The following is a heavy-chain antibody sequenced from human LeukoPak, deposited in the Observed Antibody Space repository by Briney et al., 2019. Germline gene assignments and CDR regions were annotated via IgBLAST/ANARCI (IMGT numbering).Heavy chain of an antibody. J-gene: IGHJ4*02. V-gene: IGHV7-4-1*02. Sequence: GASVKVSCKASGYTFTTYGMNWVRPAPGQGLEWMGWINTNTGNPTYVQGFTGRFVFSLDTPVSTAYLQISSLKAEDTAVYYCAREGVYYGSGSYDIDRFDYWGQGTLVTVSS. CDR1: GYTFTTYG. D-gene: IGHD3-10*01. CDR2: INTNTGNP. CDR3: AREGVYYGSGSYDIDRFDY.